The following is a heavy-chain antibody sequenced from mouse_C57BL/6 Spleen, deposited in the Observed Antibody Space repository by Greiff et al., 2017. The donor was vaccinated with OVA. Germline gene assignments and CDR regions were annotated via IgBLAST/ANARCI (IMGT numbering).Heavy chain of an antibody. CDR2: INSKSSNSAT. J-gene: IGHJ2*01. V-gene: IGHV10-3*01. CDR3: VRDRGWYYGRRDY. D-gene: IGHD1-1*01. CDR1: GFTFNTYA. Sequence: EVKLVESGGGLVQPKGSLKLSCAASGFTFNTYAMHWVRQAPGQGLEWVARINSKSSNSATYYAVSVKDRFTVSREDTKSMSYRQMNILKTEETAVDYCVRDRGWYYGRRDYWGQGTTLTVSS.